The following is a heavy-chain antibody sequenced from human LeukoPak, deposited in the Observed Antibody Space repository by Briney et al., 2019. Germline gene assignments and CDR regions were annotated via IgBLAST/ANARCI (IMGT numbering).Heavy chain of an antibody. J-gene: IGHJ5*02. CDR1: GGSISSCY. CDR2: IYYSGST. D-gene: IGHD3-10*01. Sequence: SETLSLTCTVSGGSISSCYWSWIRQPPGKGLEWIGYIYYSGSTNYNPSLKSRVTISVDTSKNQFSLKLSSVTAADTAVYYCARLLGGAGGFWFGEILSWFDPWGQGTLVTVSS. V-gene: IGHV4-59*08. CDR3: ARLLGGAGGFWFGEILSWFDP.